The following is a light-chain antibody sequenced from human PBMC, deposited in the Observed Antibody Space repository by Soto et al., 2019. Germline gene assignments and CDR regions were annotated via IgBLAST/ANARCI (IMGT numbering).Light chain of an antibody. CDR1: QSVDNY. CDR3: QQYGSSPRT. V-gene: IGKV3-20*01. CDR2: GAS. Sequence: EIVLTQSPGTLSLSTGERATLSCRASQSVDNYLAWYRQKPGQAPRVLIYGASRRATGIPDRFSGSGSGAEFTLTISRLEPEDFAVYFCQQYGSSPRTFGQGTKVDIK. J-gene: IGKJ1*01.